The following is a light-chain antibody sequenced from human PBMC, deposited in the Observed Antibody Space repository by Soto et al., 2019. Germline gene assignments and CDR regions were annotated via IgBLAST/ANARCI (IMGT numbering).Light chain of an antibody. CDR1: SSDVGGHNY. CDR2: VVT. V-gene: IGLV2-14*01. J-gene: IGLJ1*01. Sequence: QSVLTQPASVSGSPGQSITISCTGTSSDVGGHNYVSWYQQHPGKAPKLMIYVVTDRPSGVSSRFSGSKSGNTDSLTISGLQADDEADYYCSSYTSSSTLFGTGTKV. CDR3: SSYTSSSTL.